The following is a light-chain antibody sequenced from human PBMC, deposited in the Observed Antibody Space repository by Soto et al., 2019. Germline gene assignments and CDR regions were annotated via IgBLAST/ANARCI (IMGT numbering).Light chain of an antibody. CDR1: QSVSSY. V-gene: IGKV3-15*01. CDR3: QQYST. J-gene: IGKJ1*01. Sequence: EIVMTQSPATLSVSPGERATLSCRASQSVSSYLAWYQQKPGQAPRLLIYGASTRATGIPARFSGSGSGTEFTLTISSLQSEDFAVYYCQQYSTFGQGTKVEIK. CDR2: GAS.